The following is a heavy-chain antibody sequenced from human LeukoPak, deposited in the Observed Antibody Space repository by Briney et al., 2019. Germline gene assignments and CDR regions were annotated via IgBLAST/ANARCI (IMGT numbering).Heavy chain of an antibody. Sequence: ASVKVSCKASGGTFTGYYMHWVRQAPGQGLEWMGWINPNSGGTNYAQKFQGWVTMTRDTSISTAYMELSRLRSDDTAVYYCAKVGEITGYDVYFDYWGQGTLVTVSS. CDR3: AKVGEITGYDVYFDY. D-gene: IGHD1-20*01. CDR1: GGTFTGYY. CDR2: INPNSGGT. V-gene: IGHV1-2*04. J-gene: IGHJ4*02.